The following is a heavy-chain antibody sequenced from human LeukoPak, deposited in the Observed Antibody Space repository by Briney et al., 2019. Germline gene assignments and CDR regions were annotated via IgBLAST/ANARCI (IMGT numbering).Heavy chain of an antibody. J-gene: IGHJ4*02. V-gene: IGHV4-59*08. D-gene: IGHD3-16*01. CDR2: IYHSGYT. Sequence: SETLSLTCNVSGGSISPYYWSWIRQSPGKGLELIGYIYHSGYTNYNPSLKSRVTISLDTSKNQFSLKLSSVTAADTAMYYCARGGFRACDYWGQGTLVTVSS. CDR1: GGSISPYY. CDR3: ARGGFRACDY.